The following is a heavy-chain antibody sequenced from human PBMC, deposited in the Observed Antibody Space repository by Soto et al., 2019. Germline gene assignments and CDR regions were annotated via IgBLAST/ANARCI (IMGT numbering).Heavy chain of an antibody. V-gene: IGHV3-23*01. CDR1: DFTFSSYA. CDR2: ISASGGSK. Sequence: EVQLLESGGGLVQPGGSLRLSCAASDFTFSSYAMSWVRQAPGKGLEWVSGISASGGSKYNANSVKGRFTISRDNSKNTLYLQMNSLRADDTAVYYCAKGGEPYCGGACFPSFDYWGQGTLVTVSS. CDR3: AKGGEPYCGGACFPSFDY. J-gene: IGHJ4*02. D-gene: IGHD2-21*02.